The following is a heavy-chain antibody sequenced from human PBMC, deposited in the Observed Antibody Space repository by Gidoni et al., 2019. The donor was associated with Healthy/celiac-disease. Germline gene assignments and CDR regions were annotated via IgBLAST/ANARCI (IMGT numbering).Heavy chain of an antibody. D-gene: IGHD5-18*01. CDR3: AREDTAMVRFAY. J-gene: IGHJ4*02. V-gene: IGHV3-21*01. CDR2: ISSSSNYI. CDR1: GFTFSSYS. Sequence: EEQLVASGGGLVKPGASLSPSSAPSGFTFSSYSMIWVRQAPGKGLGLFSSISSSSNYIYYADSVKGRFTISRDNAKNSLYLQMNSLRAEDTAVYYCAREDTAMVRFAYWGQGTLVTVSS.